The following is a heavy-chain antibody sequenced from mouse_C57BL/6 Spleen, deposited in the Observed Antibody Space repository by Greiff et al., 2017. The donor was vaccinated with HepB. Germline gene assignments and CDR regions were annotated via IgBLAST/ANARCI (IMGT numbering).Heavy chain of an antibody. CDR2: INPSSGYT. CDR3: AREGSYDYDGAY. D-gene: IGHD2-4*01. V-gene: IGHV1-4*01. CDR1: GYTFTSYT. Sequence: QVQLQQSGAELARPGASVKMSCKASGYTFTSYTMHWVKQRPGQGLEWIGYINPSSGYTKYNQKFKDKATLTADKSSSTAYMQLSSLTSEDSAVYYCAREGSYDYDGAYWGQGTLVTVSA. J-gene: IGHJ3*01.